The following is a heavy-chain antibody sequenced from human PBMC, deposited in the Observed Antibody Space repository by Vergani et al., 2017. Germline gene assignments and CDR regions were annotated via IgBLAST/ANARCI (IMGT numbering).Heavy chain of an antibody. Sequence: QVQLVQSGAEVKKPGASVKVSCKASGYTFTSYYMHWVRQAPGQGLEWMGIINPSGGSTSYAQKLQGRVTMTTDTSTSTAYMELRSLRSDDTAVYYCARDEVTMVRGVIEGREDYWGQGTLVTVSS. CDR2: INPSGGST. CDR1: GYTFTSYY. V-gene: IGHV1-46*01. CDR3: ARDEVTMVRGVIEGREDY. D-gene: IGHD3-10*01. J-gene: IGHJ4*02.